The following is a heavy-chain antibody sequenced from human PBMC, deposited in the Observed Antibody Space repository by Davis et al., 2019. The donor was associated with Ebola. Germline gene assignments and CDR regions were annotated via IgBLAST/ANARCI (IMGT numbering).Heavy chain of an antibody. J-gene: IGHJ3*02. Sequence: GESLKISCAASGFMFSNYGMHWVRQAPGRGLEWVAVVWYGGSSKYYGDSVKGRFTISRDNSKNTLYLQMNSLRAEDTAVYYCARDYHDSSGSFPDAFDIWGQGTMVTVSS. CDR2: VWYGGSSK. CDR1: GFMFSNYG. D-gene: IGHD3-22*01. CDR3: ARDYHDSSGSFPDAFDI. V-gene: IGHV3-33*01.